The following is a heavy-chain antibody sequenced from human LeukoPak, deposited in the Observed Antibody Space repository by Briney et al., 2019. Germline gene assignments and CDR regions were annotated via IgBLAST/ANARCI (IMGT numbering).Heavy chain of an antibody. V-gene: IGHV3-74*01. Sequence: GGSLRLSCAASGFTFISYWMPWVRQAPGKGLVWASRINGYGSSTDFADSVKGRFTISRDNAKNTLYLQMNSLRAEDTAVYYCARDAPGNTALDYWGQGTLVTVSS. D-gene: IGHD5-18*01. CDR1: GFTFISYW. CDR2: INGYGSST. CDR3: ARDAPGNTALDY. J-gene: IGHJ4*02.